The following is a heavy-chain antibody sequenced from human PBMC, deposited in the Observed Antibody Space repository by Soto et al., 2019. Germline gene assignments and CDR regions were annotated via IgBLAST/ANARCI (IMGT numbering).Heavy chain of an antibody. CDR2: ISAVSTYI. V-gene: IGHV3-21*01. Sequence: GGSLRLSCVASGFNFGSYGMYWVRQAPGKRLEWVSSISAVSTYIYYGDSVKGRFTISRDNAKNSMFLQMDSLTVGDTAVYYCGRVANIKVGGIKNYYFDSWGQGIPVNVSS. J-gene: IGHJ4*02. D-gene: IGHD3-10*01. CDR1: GFNFGSYG. CDR3: GRVANIKVGGIKNYYFDS.